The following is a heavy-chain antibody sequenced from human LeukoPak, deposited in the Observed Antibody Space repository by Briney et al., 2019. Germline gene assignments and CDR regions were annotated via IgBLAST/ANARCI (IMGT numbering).Heavy chain of an antibody. CDR1: GFSFRDYG. CDR2: IWYDGSNK. J-gene: IGHJ4*02. V-gene: IGHV3-33*01. CDR3: ARGGLGYYDSSGYYSY. D-gene: IGHD3-22*01. Sequence: GRSLRLSCAASGFSFRDYGMHWVRQAPGKGLEWVAIIWYDGSNKYYADSVKGRFTISRDNSKNTLYLQMNSLRAEDTAVYYCARGGLGYYDSSGYYSYWGQGTLVTVSS.